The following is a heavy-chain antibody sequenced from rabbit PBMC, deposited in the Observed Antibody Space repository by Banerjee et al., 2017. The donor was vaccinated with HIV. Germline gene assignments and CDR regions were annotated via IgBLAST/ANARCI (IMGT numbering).Heavy chain of an antibody. Sequence: QEQLEESGGDLVKPEGSLTLTCTASGFSFSNKYVMCWVRQAPVTGLEWIACINAVDDNKICYASWAKGRFTISKTSSTTVTLQMTSLTAADTATYFCARDLGGSSDLWGPGTLVTVS. D-gene: IGHD8-1*01. CDR1: GFSFSNKYV. CDR2: INAVDDNKI. CDR3: ARDLGGSSDL. V-gene: IGHV1S45*01. J-gene: IGHJ4*01.